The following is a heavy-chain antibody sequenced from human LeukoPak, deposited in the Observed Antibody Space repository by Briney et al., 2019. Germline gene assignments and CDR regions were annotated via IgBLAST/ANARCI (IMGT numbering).Heavy chain of an antibody. CDR1: GDAISTYY. CDR2: IASGTT. Sequence: TSETLSPTCTVSGDAISTYYWNWIRQTPGKGLEWVGHIASGTTDYNPSLKSRAIISVDTSKNQISLRLTSVTAAGTAVYYCARDKAHSYGYYFDPWGPGTQVLVSS. D-gene: IGHD3-10*01. J-gene: IGHJ4*02. CDR3: ARDKAHSYGYYFDP. V-gene: IGHV4-4*08.